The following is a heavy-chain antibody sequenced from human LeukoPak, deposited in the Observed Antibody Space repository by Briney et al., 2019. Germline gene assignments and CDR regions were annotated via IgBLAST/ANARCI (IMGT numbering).Heavy chain of an antibody. D-gene: IGHD3-9*01. J-gene: IGHJ4*02. CDR2: INHSGST. CDR3: ARAGRYFDWFLDY. V-gene: IGHV4-34*01. CDR1: GGSFSGYY. Sequence: PSETLSLTCAVYGGSFSGYYWSWIRQPPGKGLEWIGEINHSGSTNYNPSLTSRVTISVDTSKNQFSLKLSSVTAADTAVYYCARAGRYFDWFLDYWGQGTLVTASS.